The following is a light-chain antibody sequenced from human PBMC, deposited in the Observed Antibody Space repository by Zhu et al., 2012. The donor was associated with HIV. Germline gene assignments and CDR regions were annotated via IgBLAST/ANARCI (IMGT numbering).Light chain of an antibody. CDR2: GAS. J-gene: IGKJ2*01. V-gene: IGKV3-15*01. Sequence: EIVLTQSPGTLSLSPGESATLSCRASQSVCSSCLAWYQQKPGQAPRLLIYGASTRATGIPARFSGSGSGTEFTLTISSMQSEDFAVYYCQQYDDWPPGYTFGPGDRSWRSN. CDR1: QSVCSS. CDR3: QQYDDWPPGYT.